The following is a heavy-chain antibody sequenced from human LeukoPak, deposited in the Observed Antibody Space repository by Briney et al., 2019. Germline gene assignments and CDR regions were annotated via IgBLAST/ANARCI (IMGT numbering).Heavy chain of an antibody. D-gene: IGHD3-22*01. CDR1: GGSISSYY. CDR2: IYYSGST. Sequence: SETLSLTCTVSGGSISSYYWSWIRQPPGKGLEWIGYIYYSGSTNYNPSLKSRVTISVDTSKNQFSLKLSSVTAADTAVYYCARDSTRLGRAFDIWGQGTMVTVSS. J-gene: IGHJ3*02. CDR3: ARDSTRLGRAFDI. V-gene: IGHV4-59*01.